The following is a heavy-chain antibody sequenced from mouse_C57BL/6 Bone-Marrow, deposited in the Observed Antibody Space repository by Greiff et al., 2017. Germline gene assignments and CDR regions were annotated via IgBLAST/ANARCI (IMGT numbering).Heavy chain of an antibody. CDR2: INPNNGGT. Sequence: EVQLQQSGPELVKPGASVKISCKASGYTFTDYYMNWVKQSHGKSLEWIGDINPNNGGTSYNQKFKGKATLTVDKSSSTAYMELRRLTSEDSAVYYCAMMDGYYPRYFDVWGTGTTVTVSS. V-gene: IGHV1-26*01. CDR1: GYTFTDYY. D-gene: IGHD2-3*01. J-gene: IGHJ1*03. CDR3: AMMDGYYPRYFDV.